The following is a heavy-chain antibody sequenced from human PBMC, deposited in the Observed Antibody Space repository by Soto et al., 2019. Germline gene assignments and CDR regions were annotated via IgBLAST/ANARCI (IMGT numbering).Heavy chain of an antibody. CDR3: AREIERLLGY. CDR1: GFTCSSYA. J-gene: IGHJ4*02. CDR2: ISYDGSNK. D-gene: IGHD3-3*01. V-gene: IGHV3-30-3*01. Sequence: PGGSLRLSCAVSGFTCSSYAMHWVRQAPGKGLEWVAVISYDGSNKYYADSVKGRFTISRDNSKNTLYLQMNSLRTEDTAVYYCAREIERLLGYWGQGTLVTVSS.